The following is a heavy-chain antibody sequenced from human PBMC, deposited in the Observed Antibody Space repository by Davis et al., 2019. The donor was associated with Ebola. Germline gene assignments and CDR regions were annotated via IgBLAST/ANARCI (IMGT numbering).Heavy chain of an antibody. CDR2: ISAYNGNT. Sequence: ASVKVSCKASGYTFTSYGISWVRQAPGQGLEWMGWISAYNGNTNYAQKLQGRVTMTTDTSTSTAYMELRSLRSDDTAVYYCARGIVVVPAAHAGWFDPWGQGTLVSVSS. CDR3: ARGIVVVPAAHAGWFDP. J-gene: IGHJ5*02. CDR1: GYTFTSYG. D-gene: IGHD2-2*01. V-gene: IGHV1-18*01.